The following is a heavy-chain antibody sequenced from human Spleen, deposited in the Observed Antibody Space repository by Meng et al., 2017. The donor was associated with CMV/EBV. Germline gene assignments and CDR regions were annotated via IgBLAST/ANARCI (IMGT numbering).Heavy chain of an antibody. CDR2: SSAYNGNT. CDR1: GYTFASNA. V-gene: IGHV1-18*01. J-gene: IGHJ4*02. CDR3: ARTGNSSGYHDY. D-gene: IGHD3-22*01. Sequence: QVQLVQSGAEMKKPGASVRGSCKTSGYTFASNAISWVRQAPGQGLEWMGWSSAYNGNTNYAQKFQGRVTMTTETSTSTGYMELRSLRSDDTAVYFCARTGNSSGYHDYWGQGTRVTGSS.